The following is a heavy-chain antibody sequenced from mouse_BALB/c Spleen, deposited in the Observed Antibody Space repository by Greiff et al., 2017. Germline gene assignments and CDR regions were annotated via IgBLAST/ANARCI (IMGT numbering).Heavy chain of an antibody. Sequence: VQLQQSGPELVKTGASVKISCKASGYSFTDYYMHWVKQSPEKSFEWIGEINPSTGGTSYNQKFKGKATLTVDKSSSTAYMQLKSLTSEDSAVYYCARDRYGDYWGQGTTLTVSS. CDR3: ARDRYGDY. V-gene: IGHV1-42*01. J-gene: IGHJ2*01. CDR2: INPSTGGT. D-gene: IGHD2-14*01. CDR1: GYSFTDYY.